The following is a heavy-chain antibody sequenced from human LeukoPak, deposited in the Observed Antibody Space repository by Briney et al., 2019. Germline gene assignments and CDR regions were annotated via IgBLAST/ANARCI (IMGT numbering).Heavy chain of an antibody. V-gene: IGHV3-23*01. J-gene: IGHJ4*02. CDR1: GFTFSSYA. CDR3: AKDIRYRSSSWYWRGYFDY. D-gene: IGHD6-13*01. Sequence: GGSLRLSCAASGFTFSSYAMSWVRQAPGKGLEWVSAISGSGGSTYYADSVKGRFTISRDNSKNTLYLQMNSLRAEDTAVYYCAKDIRYRSSSWYWRGYFDYWGQGTLVTVSS. CDR2: ISGSGGST.